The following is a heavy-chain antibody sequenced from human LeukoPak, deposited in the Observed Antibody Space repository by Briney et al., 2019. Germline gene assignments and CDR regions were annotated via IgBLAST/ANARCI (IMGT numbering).Heavy chain of an antibody. V-gene: IGHV3-74*01. CDR3: ARRSAAKGAFDL. J-gene: IGHJ3*01. CDR1: GFSFSSYW. CDR2: VNSDGSTT. Sequence: GGSLRLSCAASGFSFSSYWMHWVRQAPGKGLVWVSRVNSDGSTTNYAESVKSRITISRDNAKNTLYLQMNSLRAEDTALYYCARRSAAKGAFDLWGQGTMVTVSS.